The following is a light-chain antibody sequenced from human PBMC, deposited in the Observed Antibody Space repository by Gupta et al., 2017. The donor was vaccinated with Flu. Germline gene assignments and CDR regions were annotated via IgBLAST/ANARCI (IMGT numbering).Light chain of an antibody. J-gene: IGLJ2*01. CDR3: AAWDNSLNGSVV. CDR2: TNN. CDR1: ASNIGIHT. V-gene: IGLV1-44*01. Sequence: QSVLTQPPSTSATPRQRVTISCSGSASNIGIHTVNWYKQVPGTAPELLIYTNNQRPSGVPDRFSGSKSGTSASLAISEAQSEDEADYYCAAWDNSLNGSVVFGGGTKVTVL.